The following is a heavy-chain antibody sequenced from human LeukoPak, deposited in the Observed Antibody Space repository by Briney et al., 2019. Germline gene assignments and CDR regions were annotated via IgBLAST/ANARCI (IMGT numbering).Heavy chain of an antibody. CDR3: AYARKYYWVY. CDR1: GGSISSSNYF. CDR2: FSYHGNT. D-gene: IGHD3-10*01. J-gene: IGHJ4*02. V-gene: IGHV4-39*01. Sequence: SETLSLTCAVSGGSISSSNYFWGWIRQPPEKGLERIGRFSYHGNTYYNPSLKSRVTISVDTSKNQFSLKLSSVTAADTAVYYCAYARKYYWVYWGQGTLVTVSS.